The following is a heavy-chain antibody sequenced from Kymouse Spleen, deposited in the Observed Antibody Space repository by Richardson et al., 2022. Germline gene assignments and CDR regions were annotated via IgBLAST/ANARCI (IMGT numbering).Heavy chain of an antibody. Sequence: QVQLVESGGGVVQPGRSLRLSCAASGFTFSSYGMHWVRQAPGKGLEWVAVIWYDGSNKYYADSVKGRFTISRDNSKNTLYLQMNSLRAEDTAVYYCARDEGNWNYGPDYWGQGTLVTVSS. D-gene: IGHD1-7*01. CDR1: GFTFSSYG. CDR2: IWYDGSNK. CDR3: ARDEGNWNYGPDY. J-gene: IGHJ4*02. V-gene: IGHV3-33*01.